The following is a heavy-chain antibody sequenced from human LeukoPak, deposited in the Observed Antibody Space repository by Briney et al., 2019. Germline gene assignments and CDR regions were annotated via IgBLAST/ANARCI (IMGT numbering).Heavy chain of an antibody. J-gene: IGHJ4*02. CDR3: ARVNTYGGNSAESFDY. D-gene: IGHD4-23*01. CDR2: IYSGGST. Sequence: PGGSLRLSCAASGFTFSSYAMSWVRQAPGKGLEWVSVIYSGGSTYYADSVKGRFTISRDNSKNTLYLQMNSLRAEDTAVYYCARVNTYGGNSAESFDYWGQGILVTVSS. V-gene: IGHV3-53*01. CDR1: GFTFSSYA.